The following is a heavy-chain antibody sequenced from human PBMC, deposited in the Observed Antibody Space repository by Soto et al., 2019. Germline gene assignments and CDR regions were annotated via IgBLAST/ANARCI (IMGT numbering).Heavy chain of an antibody. J-gene: IGHJ1*01. CDR1: GYTFTSYG. CDR3: ARDRRQQLVPPYFQH. Sequence: ASVKVSCKASGYTFTSYGISWVRQAPGQGLEWMGWISAYNGNTNYAQKLQGRVTMTTDTSTSTAYMELRSLRSDDTAVYYCARDRRQQLVPPYFQHWGQGTLVTVS. CDR2: ISAYNGNT. V-gene: IGHV1-18*01. D-gene: IGHD6-13*01.